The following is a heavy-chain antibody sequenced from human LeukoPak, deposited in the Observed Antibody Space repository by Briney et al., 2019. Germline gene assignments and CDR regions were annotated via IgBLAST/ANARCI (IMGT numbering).Heavy chain of an antibody. CDR1: GGSISSYY. J-gene: IGHJ3*02. Sequence: SETLSLTCTVSGGSISSYYWSWIRQPAGKGLEWIGRIYTSGSTNYNPSLKSRVTMSVDTSKNQFSLKLSSVTAADTAVYYCARDYCSGGSCYLSPDAFDIWGQGAMVTVSS. V-gene: IGHV4-4*07. CDR2: IYTSGST. D-gene: IGHD2-15*01. CDR3: ARDYCSGGSCYLSPDAFDI.